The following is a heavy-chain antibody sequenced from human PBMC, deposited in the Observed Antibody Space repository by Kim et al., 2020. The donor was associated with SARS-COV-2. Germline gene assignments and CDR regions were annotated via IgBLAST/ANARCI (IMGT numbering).Heavy chain of an antibody. CDR3: ARGRVGVVPAPVLRLGPFYEYFILDV. Sequence: SETLSLTCAVYGGSFSGHSWSWVRQPPGQGLEWIGEITDSGSTKYNPSLKSRLTISLDVSKSQFSLKLTSVTAADTGLYYCARGRVGVVPAPVLRLGPFYEYFILDVWGHGTTVTVSS. V-gene: IGHV4-34*01. J-gene: IGHJ6*02. D-gene: IGHD2-2*02. CDR2: ITDSGST. CDR1: GGSFSGHS.